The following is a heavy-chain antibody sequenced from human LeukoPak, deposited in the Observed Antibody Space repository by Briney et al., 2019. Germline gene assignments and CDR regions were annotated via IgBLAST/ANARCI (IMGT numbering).Heavy chain of an antibody. Sequence: GSLRLSCAASGFTFSSYAMSWVRQAPGKGLEWVANIKQDGSEKLYVDSVKGRFAISRDNAKNSLYLQMNSLRVEDTAVYYCANIRGGWGQGTLVTVSS. D-gene: IGHD3-16*01. CDR1: GFTFSSYA. CDR3: ANIRGG. J-gene: IGHJ4*02. V-gene: IGHV3-7*03. CDR2: IKQDGSEK.